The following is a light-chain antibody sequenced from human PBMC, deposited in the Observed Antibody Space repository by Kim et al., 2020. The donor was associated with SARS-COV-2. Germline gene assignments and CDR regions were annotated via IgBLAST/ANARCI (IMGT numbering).Light chain of an antibody. J-gene: IGKJ4*01. CDR1: QSVTRF. V-gene: IGKV3-11*01. CDR2: DAS. CDR3: QQRSNWPLT. Sequence: LSPGERTTLLCRASQSVTRFLTWYQQKPGQAPRLLIYDASNRATGIPARFSGSGSGTDFTLTISSLEPEDFAVYYCQQRSNWPLTFGGGTKVDIK.